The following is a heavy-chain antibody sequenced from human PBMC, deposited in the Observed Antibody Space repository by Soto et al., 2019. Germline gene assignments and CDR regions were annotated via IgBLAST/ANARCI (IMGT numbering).Heavy chain of an antibody. Sequence: QVQLQQWGAGLLKPSETLSLTCAVYGGSFSGYYWSWIRQPPGKGLEWIGEINHSGSTNYNPSLKSRVTKSVDTSKNQSSLKLSSVTAADTAVYYCARRRGIVVVITTDGYFDLWGRGTLVTVSS. CDR2: INHSGST. CDR3: ARRRGIVVVITTDGYFDL. CDR1: GGSFSGYY. V-gene: IGHV4-34*01. D-gene: IGHD3-22*01. J-gene: IGHJ2*01.